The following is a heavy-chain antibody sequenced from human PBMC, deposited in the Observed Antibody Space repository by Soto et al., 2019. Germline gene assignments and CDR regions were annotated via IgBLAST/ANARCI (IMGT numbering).Heavy chain of an antibody. CDR3: AKAKYINGWNYFDY. D-gene: IGHD6-19*01. V-gene: IGHV3-23*01. CDR1: GFTFSSYA. Sequence: VQLLESGGGLEQPGGSPRLSCAASGFTFSSYAMGWVRQAPGKGLEWVSTISGNGGSTHYADSVKGRVTISRDNSKNTLYLQMNSLRDEDTAVYYCAKAKYINGWNYFDYWGQGTLVTVSS. J-gene: IGHJ4*02. CDR2: ISGNGGST.